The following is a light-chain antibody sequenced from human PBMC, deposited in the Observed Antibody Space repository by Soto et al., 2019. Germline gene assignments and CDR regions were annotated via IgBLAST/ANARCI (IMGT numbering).Light chain of an antibody. CDR3: QHYNSYSEA. CDR2: GAS. J-gene: IGKJ1*01. Sequence: IMVTQSPATLSVSPGERVTLSCRASQSVSSYLAWFQQKPGQAPRLLISGASTGATGIPARFSGSGSGTEFTLTISSLQPDDFATYYCQHYNSYSEAFGQGTIVDIK. CDR1: QSVSSY. V-gene: IGKV3-15*01.